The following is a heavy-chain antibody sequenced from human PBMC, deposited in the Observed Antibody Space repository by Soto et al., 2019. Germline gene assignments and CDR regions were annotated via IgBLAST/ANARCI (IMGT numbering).Heavy chain of an antibody. D-gene: IGHD3-3*01. CDR3: ARGGGTIRAPLP. Sequence: ASVKVSCKAFGYTFTGSFMDWVRQAPGQGLEGLGWINPTSGANKYAQKFQGRVTLTRDPSLNTAYMEMSMLISDDTAVYYGARGGGTIRAPLPWGQGTLGTVSS. V-gene: IGHV1-2*02. CDR2: INPTSGAN. J-gene: IGHJ5*02. CDR1: GYTFTGSF.